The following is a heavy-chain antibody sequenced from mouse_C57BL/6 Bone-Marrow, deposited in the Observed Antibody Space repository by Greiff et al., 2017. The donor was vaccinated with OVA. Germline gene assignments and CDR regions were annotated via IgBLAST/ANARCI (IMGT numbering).Heavy chain of an antibody. CDR2: ISSGGSYT. CDR3: ARQSLYYAYGAWFAY. V-gene: IGHV5-6*03. J-gene: IGHJ3*01. CDR1: GFTFSDYG. Sequence: EVKLVESGGGLVKPGGSLKLSCAASGFTFSDYGMHWVRQAPDKRLEWVATISSGGSYTYYPDSVKGRFTISRDNAKNTLYLQMSSLKSEDTAMYYCARQSLYYAYGAWFAYWGQGTLVTVSA. D-gene: IGHD2-1*01.